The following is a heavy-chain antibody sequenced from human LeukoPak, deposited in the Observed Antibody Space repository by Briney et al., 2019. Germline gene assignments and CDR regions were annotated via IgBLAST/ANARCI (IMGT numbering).Heavy chain of an antibody. D-gene: IGHD6-6*01. CDR2: FSGSGGST. CDR1: GFTFSNYA. J-gene: IGHJ4*02. V-gene: IGHV3-23*01. CDR3: ARDGYSSSFYFDY. Sequence: GGSLRLSCAASGFTFSNYAMSWVRQAPGKGLEWVSSFSGSGGSTYYADSVKGRFTISRDNAKNTLYLQMNSLRAEDTAVYYCARDGYSSSFYFDYWGQGTLVTVSS.